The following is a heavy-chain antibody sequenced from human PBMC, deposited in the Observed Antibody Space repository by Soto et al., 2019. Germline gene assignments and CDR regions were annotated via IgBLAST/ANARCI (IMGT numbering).Heavy chain of an antibody. CDR1: GFSFTNFA. Sequence: GWSLRLSCAASGFSFTNFAMSWVRQAPGKGLEWVAGIGASGDITWYADSVKGRLSISRDNSKNTLYLQLNSLRFEDTAVYYCAKDDFTDRGDDYFDYWGPGTLVTVSS. V-gene: IGHV3-23*01. CDR2: IGASGDIT. CDR3: AKDDFTDRGDDYFDY. J-gene: IGHJ4*02. D-gene: IGHD2-21*02.